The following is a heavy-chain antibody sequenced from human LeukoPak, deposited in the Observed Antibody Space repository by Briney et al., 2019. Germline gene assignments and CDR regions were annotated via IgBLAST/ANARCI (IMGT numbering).Heavy chain of an antibody. CDR2: IYYSGST. J-gene: IGHJ4*02. Sequence: SETLSLTCTVSGGSINTPNYYWGWIRQPPGKGLEWIGSIYYSGSTYYNPSLKSRVTISVDTSKNQFSLKLSSVTAADTAVYYCAREFWTGYQYYFDYWGQGTLVTVSS. D-gene: IGHD3/OR15-3a*01. CDR3: AREFWTGYQYYFDY. CDR1: GGSINTPNYY. V-gene: IGHV4-39*07.